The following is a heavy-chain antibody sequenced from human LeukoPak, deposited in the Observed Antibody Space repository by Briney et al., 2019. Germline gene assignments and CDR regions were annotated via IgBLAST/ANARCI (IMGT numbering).Heavy chain of an antibody. CDR3: ARASGATDWFDP. V-gene: IGHV4-34*01. CDR2: INHTGST. J-gene: IGHJ5*02. Sequence: PSETLSLTCTVYGGSFTGYYWSWIRQPPGGGLEWIGEINHTGSTNYNPSLASRVSVSMDTSKNQFSLNVNSVTAADTAVYYCARASGATDWFDPWGQGTLVTVSS. CDR1: GGSFTGYY.